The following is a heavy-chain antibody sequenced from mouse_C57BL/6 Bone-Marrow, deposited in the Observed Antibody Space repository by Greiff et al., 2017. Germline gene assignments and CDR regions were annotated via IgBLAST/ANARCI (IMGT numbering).Heavy chain of an antibody. J-gene: IGHJ1*03. Sequence: QVQLQQPGAELVKPGASVKLSCKASGYTFTSYWMQWVKQRPGQGLEWIGEIDPSDSYTNYNQKFKGKATLTVDTSSITAYMQLSSLTSEDSAVYYCARGGNYWYFDVWGTGTTVTVAS. D-gene: IGHD1-1*02. V-gene: IGHV1-50*01. CDR3: ARGGNYWYFDV. CDR1: GYTFTSYW. CDR2: IDPSDSYT.